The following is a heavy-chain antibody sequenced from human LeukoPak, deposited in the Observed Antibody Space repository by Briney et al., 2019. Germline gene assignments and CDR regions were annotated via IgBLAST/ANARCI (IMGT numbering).Heavy chain of an antibody. J-gene: IGHJ4*02. V-gene: IGHV3-21*04. CDR1: GFTFSSFS. Sequence: PGGSLRLSCAASGFTFSSFSMNWVRQAPGKGLEWVSSISSSSSYIYYADSVKGRFTISRDNSKNTLYLQMNSLRAEDTAVYYCAKHTGTTAYFDYWGQGTLVTVSS. CDR3: AKHTGTTAYFDY. CDR2: ISSSSSYI. D-gene: IGHD1-7*01.